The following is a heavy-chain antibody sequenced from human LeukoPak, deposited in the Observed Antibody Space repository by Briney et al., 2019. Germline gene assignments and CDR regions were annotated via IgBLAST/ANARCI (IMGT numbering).Heavy chain of an antibody. CDR1: GYSFNNYW. V-gene: IGHV5-51*01. D-gene: IGHD1-26*01. Sequence: GESLKISCKGSGYSFNNYWIGWVRQMPGKGLEWMGIIYPGDSDTRYSPSFQGQVTISADKSISTAYLQWSSLKASDTAMYYCAGVGGSLNTPADPWGQGTLVTVSS. CDR3: AGVGGSLNTPADP. CDR2: IYPGDSDT. J-gene: IGHJ5*02.